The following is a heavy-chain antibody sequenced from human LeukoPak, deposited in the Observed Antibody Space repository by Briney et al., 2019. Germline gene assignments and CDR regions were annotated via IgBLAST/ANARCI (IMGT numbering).Heavy chain of an antibody. Sequence: GGSLKLSCAASGLSFRGSAMHWVRQASGKGLEWVGRIRNKANSYATAYAASVKGRFTISRDDSENTAYLQMNSLKIEDTAVYYCTRRVESSGWSGVDYWGQGTLVTVSS. J-gene: IGHJ4*02. CDR1: GLSFRGSA. V-gene: IGHV3-73*01. D-gene: IGHD6-19*01. CDR2: IRNKANSYAT. CDR3: TRRVESSGWSGVDY.